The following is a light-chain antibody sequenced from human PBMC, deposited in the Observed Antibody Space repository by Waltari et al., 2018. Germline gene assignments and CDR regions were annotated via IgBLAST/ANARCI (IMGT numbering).Light chain of an antibody. CDR2: AAS. CDR1: QNLSNY. Sequence: DIQMAQSPSSLSASVGDRVTITCRASQNLSNYLNWYQQKPGKAPKLLIYAASSLQSGVPSRFSGSGSGTDFTLIISSLHREDFASYYCQQSYITLTFGPGTKVDIK. J-gene: IGKJ3*01. CDR3: QQSYITLT. V-gene: IGKV1-39*01.